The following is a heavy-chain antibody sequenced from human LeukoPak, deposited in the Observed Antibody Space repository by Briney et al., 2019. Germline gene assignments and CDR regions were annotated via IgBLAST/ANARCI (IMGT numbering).Heavy chain of an antibody. CDR2: IYYSGST. J-gene: IGHJ4*02. V-gene: IGHV4-59*01. D-gene: IGHD6-6*01. CDR1: GGSISSYY. Sequence: SETLSLTCTVSGGSISSYYWSWFRQPPGKGLEWIGYIYYSGSTNYNPSLKSRVTISVDTSKNQFSLKLSSVTAADTAVYYCARVLYSSSKQYYFDYWGQGTLVTVSS. CDR3: ARVLYSSSKQYYFDY.